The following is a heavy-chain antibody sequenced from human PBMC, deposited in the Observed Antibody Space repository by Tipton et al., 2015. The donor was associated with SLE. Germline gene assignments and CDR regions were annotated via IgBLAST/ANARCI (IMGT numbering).Heavy chain of an antibody. D-gene: IGHD6-13*01. V-gene: IGHV4-59*01. CDR2: VSYSGST. Sequence: TLSLTCSVSGGSINVYYWSWVRQPPGKGLAWIGYVSYSGSTNYNPSLQSRVTISVDTSKNQFSLKLSSVTAADTAVYYCARRRGSSWYEDYFDYWGQGTLVTVSS. CDR3: ARRRGSSWYEDYFDY. J-gene: IGHJ4*02. CDR1: GGSINVYY.